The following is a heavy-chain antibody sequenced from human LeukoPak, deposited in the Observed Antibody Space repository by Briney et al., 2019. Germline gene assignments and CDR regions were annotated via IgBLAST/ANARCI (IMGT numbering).Heavy chain of an antibody. CDR2: ISYDGSNK. CDR3: ARDLVRGVKTLKWFDP. CDR1: GFTFSSYA. V-gene: IGHV3-30-3*01. J-gene: IGHJ5*02. D-gene: IGHD3-10*01. Sequence: PGGSLRLSCAASGFTFSSYAMHWVRQALGKGLEWVAVISYDGSNKYYADSVKGRFTISRDNSKNTLYLQMNSLRAEDTAVYYCARDLVRGVKTLKWFDPWGQGTLVTVSS.